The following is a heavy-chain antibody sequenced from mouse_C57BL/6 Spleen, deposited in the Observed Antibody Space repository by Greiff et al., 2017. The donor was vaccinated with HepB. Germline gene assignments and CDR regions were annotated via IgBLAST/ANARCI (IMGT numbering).Heavy chain of an antibody. D-gene: IGHD1-1*01. V-gene: IGHV5-4*01. CDR3: ARELYYYGSSPFAY. CDR2: ISDGGSYT. CDR1: GFTFSSYA. Sequence: EVQLVESGGGLVKPGGSLKLSCAASGFTFSSYAMSWVRQTPEKRLEWVATISDGGSYTYYPDNVKGRFTISRDNAKNNLYLQMSHLKSEDTAMYYCARELYYYGSSPFAYWGQGTLVTVSA. J-gene: IGHJ3*01.